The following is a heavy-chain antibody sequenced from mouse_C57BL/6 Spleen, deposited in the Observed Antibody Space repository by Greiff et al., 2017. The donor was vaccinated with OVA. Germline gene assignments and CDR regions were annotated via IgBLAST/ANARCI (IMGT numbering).Heavy chain of an antibody. V-gene: IGHV1-72*01. CDR1: GYTFTSYW. CDR2: IDPNSGGT. Sequence: QVQLQQPGAELVRPGTSVKLSCKASGYTFTSYWMHWVKQRPGRGLEWIGRIDPNSGGTKYNEKFKSKATLTVDKPSSTAYMQLSSLTSEDSAVYYGARNYGSSYGYVDVWGTGTTVTVSS. D-gene: IGHD1-1*01. J-gene: IGHJ1*03. CDR3: ARNYGSSYGYVDV.